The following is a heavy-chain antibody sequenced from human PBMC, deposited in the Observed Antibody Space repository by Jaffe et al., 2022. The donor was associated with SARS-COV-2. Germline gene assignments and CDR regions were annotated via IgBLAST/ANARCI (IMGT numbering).Heavy chain of an antibody. CDR3: ARVDYYGSGGTFDH. Sequence: QVQLQESGPGLVKPSETLSLTCTVSGGSIRSYYWSWIRQPPGKGLEWIGYIYYSVSTNYNPSLKSRVTMSVDMSKNQVSLKLTSVTAADTAMYYCARVDYYGSGGTFDHWGQGTLVTVSS. J-gene: IGHJ4*02. V-gene: IGHV4-59*01. CDR2: IYYSVST. CDR1: GGSIRSYY. D-gene: IGHD3-10*01.